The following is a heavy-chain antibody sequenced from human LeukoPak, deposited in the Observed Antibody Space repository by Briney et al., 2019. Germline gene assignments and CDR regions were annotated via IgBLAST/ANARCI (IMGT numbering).Heavy chain of an antibody. V-gene: IGHV4-4*02. CDR2: IYHSGST. Sequence: PGGSLRLSCAVSGFNFRDHWMDWVRQPPGKGLEWIGEIYHSGSTNYNPSLESRVTVSVDKSKNQFSLDLSSVTAADTAVYYCARFCGSTSWHSGYYYGIDVWGQGTTVTVSS. D-gene: IGHD2-2*01. CDR3: ARFCGSTSWHSGYYYGIDV. J-gene: IGHJ6*02. CDR1: GFNFRDHW.